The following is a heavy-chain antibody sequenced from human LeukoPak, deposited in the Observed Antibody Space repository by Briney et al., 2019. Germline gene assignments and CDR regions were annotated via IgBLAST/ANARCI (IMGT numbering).Heavy chain of an antibody. D-gene: IGHD6-19*01. Sequence: GGSLRLSCAASGFTFSSYAMSWVRQAPGKGLERVSGISGSGGNTYYADSVKGRFEISRDNSKDTLYLQMNSLRAEDTAVYYCAKADSRGWYGDNWGQGTLVTVSS. CDR3: AKADSRGWYGDN. CDR2: ISGSGGNT. V-gene: IGHV3-23*01. CDR1: GFTFSSYA. J-gene: IGHJ4*02.